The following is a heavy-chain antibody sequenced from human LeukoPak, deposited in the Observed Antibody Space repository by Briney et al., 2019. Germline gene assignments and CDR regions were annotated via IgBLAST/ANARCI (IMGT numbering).Heavy chain of an antibody. CDR1: GFTFSSYA. D-gene: IGHD6-6*01. J-gene: IGHJ4*02. CDR2: ISSSSSYI. CDR3: ATPRDSSSSLRYAFDY. V-gene: IGHV3-21*01. Sequence: PGRSLRLSCAASGFTFSSYAMHWVRQAPGKGLEWVSSISSSSSYIYYADSVKGRFTISRDNAKNSLYLQMNSLRAEDTAVYYCATPRDSSSSLRYAFDYWGQGTLVTVSS.